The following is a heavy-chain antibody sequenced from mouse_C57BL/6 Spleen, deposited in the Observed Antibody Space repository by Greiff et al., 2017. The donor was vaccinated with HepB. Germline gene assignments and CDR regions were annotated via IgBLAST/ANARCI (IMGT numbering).Heavy chain of an antibody. J-gene: IGHJ3*01. Sequence: QVQLKESGAELVRPGASVTLSCKASGYTFTDYEMHWVKQTPVHGLEWIGAIDPETGGTAYNQKFKGKAILTADKSSSTAYMELRSLTSEDSAVYYCTHYYGSSYVWFAYWGQGTLVTVSA. D-gene: IGHD1-1*01. CDR1: GYTFTDYE. CDR3: THYYGSSYVWFAY. V-gene: IGHV1-15*01. CDR2: IDPETGGT.